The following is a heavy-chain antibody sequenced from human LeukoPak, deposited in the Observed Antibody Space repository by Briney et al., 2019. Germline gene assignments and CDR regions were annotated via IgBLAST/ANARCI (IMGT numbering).Heavy chain of an antibody. J-gene: IGHJ3*02. CDR1: GGSISSSSYY. V-gene: IGHV4-39*07. CDR2: IYYSGST. D-gene: IGHD3-22*01. Sequence: SETLSLTCTVSGGSISSSSYYWGWIRQPPGKGLEWIGSIYYSGSTYYNPSLKSRVTISVDTSKNQFSLKLSSVTAADTAVYYCARVSRLVRLFPNLGRNAFDIWGQGTMVTVSS. CDR3: ARVSRLVRLFPNLGRNAFDI.